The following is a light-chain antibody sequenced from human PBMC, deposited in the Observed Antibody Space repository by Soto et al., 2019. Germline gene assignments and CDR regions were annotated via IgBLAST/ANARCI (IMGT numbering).Light chain of an antibody. Sequence: DIQMTQSPSSLSASVGDRVTITCRTSQSIDIYLNWYHQKPGRAPKLLIYGASTLQSGVPSRFSGSGSGTEFSLTISSLQPDDFATYFCQQYKTYFYSFGQGTKVDIK. CDR3: QQYKTYFYS. CDR1: QSIDIY. V-gene: IGKV1-39*01. CDR2: GAS. J-gene: IGKJ2*03.